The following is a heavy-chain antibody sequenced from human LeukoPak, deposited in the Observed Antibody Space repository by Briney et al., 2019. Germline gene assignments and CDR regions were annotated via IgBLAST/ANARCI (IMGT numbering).Heavy chain of an antibody. V-gene: IGHV3-11*01. CDR1: GVTLSDYY. J-gene: IGHJ6*02. Sequence: GGSLRLSCAASGVTLSDYYMSWIRQAPGKGLEWVAYISSSGSTIYYADSVKGRFTISRDNAKNSLYLQMNSLRAEDTAVYYCARGSVTTLGGWYYYYGMDVWGQGTTVTVSS. CDR3: ARGSVTTLGGWYYYYGMDV. CDR2: ISSSGSTI. D-gene: IGHD4-11*01.